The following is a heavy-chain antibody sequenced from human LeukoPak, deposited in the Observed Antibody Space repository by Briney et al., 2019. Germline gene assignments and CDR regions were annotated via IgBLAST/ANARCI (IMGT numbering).Heavy chain of an antibody. CDR3: AKGRLSGVVVAGYGMDV. D-gene: IGHD6-19*01. CDR1: GFTLSSYA. V-gene: IGHV3-23*01. CDR2: TSGSGGST. J-gene: IGHJ6*02. Sequence: GGSLRLSCAASGFTLSSYAMSWVRQAPGKGLEWLSATSGSGGSTYYADSVKGRFTISRDNSKNTLYLQTNSLRAEDTAVYYCAKGRLSGVVVAGYGMDVWGQGTTITVSS.